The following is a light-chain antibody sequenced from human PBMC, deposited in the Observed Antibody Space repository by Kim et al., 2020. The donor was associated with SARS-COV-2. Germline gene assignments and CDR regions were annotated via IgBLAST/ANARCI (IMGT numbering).Light chain of an antibody. J-gene: IGLJ2*01. CDR3: ASWDGGLDTRI. CDR2: RDD. CDR1: TSNIGRNY. V-gene: IGLV1-47*01. Sequence: GQRVTISCSATTSNIGRNYVYWYQQLPGMAPKLLICRDDRRPSGVPDRFSASKSGTSASLAISGLRSEDEADYYCASWDGGLDTRIFGGGTQLTIL.